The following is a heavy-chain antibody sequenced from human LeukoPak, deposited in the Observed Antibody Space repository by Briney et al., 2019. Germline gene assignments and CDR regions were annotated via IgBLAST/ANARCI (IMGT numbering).Heavy chain of an antibody. CDR1: GFTFSTYD. CDR3: ARDALAGGDWSDMGDY. V-gene: IGHV3-48*03. D-gene: IGHD3-16*01. J-gene: IGHJ4*02. CDR2: ISSRGGTI. Sequence: GVSERLSCAASGFTFSTYDMNWVRQAPGKGLEWLSYISSRGGTIYYADSVKGRFTISRDNAKNSLYLQMNSLRAEDTAVYYCARDALAGGDWSDMGDYWGQGTLVTVSS.